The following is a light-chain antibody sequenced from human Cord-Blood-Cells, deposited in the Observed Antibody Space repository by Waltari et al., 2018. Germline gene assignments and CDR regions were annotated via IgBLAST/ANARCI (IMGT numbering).Light chain of an antibody. J-gene: IGKJ1*01. CDR1: QSVLYSSNNKNY. CDR3: QQYYSTPT. CDR2: WAS. Sequence: DIVMTQSPDSLAVSLGERATINFKSSQSVLYSSNNKNYLAWYQQKPGQPPKRLIYWASTRESGVPDRFSGSGSGTDFTLTISSLQAEDVAVYYCQQYYSTPTFGQGTKVEIK. V-gene: IGKV4-1*01.